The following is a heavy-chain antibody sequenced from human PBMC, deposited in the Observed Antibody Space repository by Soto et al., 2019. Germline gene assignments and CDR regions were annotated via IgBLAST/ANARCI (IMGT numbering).Heavy chain of an antibody. CDR2: IIPIFGTA. D-gene: IGHD3-10*01. J-gene: IGHJ6*02. CDR3: ARGSYYGSGSYYHTYYYYGMDV. CDR1: GGTFSSYA. V-gene: IGHV1-69*01. Sequence: QVQLVQSGAEVKKPGSSVKVSCKASGGTFSSYAISWVRQAPGQGLEWMGGIIPIFGTANYAQKFQGRVTITADESTSTAYMELSSLRSEDTAVYYCARGSYYGSGSYYHTYYYYGMDVWGQGTTVTVSS.